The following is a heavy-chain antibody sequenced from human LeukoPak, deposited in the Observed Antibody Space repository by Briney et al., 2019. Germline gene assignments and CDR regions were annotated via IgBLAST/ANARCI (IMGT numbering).Heavy chain of an antibody. CDR1: GFTFTSSA. D-gene: IGHD2-15*01. J-gene: IGHJ5*02. CDR2: IVVGSGNT. V-gene: IGHV1-58*02. Sequence: GTSVKVSCKASGFTFTSSAMQWVRQARGQRLEWIGWIVVGSGNTNYAQKFQERVTITRDMSTSTAYMELSSLRSEDTAVYYCAAMYCSGGSCYEEFDPWGQGTLVTVSS. CDR3: AAMYCSGGSCYEEFDP.